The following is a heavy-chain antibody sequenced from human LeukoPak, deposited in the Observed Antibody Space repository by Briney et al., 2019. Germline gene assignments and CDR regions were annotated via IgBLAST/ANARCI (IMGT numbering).Heavy chain of an antibody. CDR2: IGGSGGTT. J-gene: IGHJ4*02. CDR3: AKSGQFDY. Sequence: AGGSLRLSCAASGFSFSSYAMSWVRQAAGKGLEWVSTIGGSGGTTYYADSVKGRFAISRDNSKNTVSLQMNSLRVEDTAVYYCAKSGQFDYWGQGTLVTVSS. V-gene: IGHV3-23*01. CDR1: GFSFSSYA.